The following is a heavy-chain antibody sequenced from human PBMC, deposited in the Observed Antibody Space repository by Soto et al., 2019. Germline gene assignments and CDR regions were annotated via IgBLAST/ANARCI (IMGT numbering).Heavy chain of an antibody. J-gene: IGHJ3*02. CDR3: ARCGDDNYYDSSGAFDI. V-gene: IGHV1-69*01. CDR2: IIPIFGTA. CDR1: GGTFSSYA. Sequence: QVQLVQSGAEVKKPGSSVKVSCKASGGTFSSYAISWVRQAPGQGLEGMGGIIPIFGTANYAQKFQGRVTITADESTSTAYMELSSLRSEDTAVYYCARCGDDNYYDSSGAFDIWGQGTMVTVSS. D-gene: IGHD3-22*01.